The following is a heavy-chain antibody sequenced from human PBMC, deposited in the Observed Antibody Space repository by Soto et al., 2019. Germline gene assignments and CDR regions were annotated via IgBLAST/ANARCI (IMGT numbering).Heavy chain of an antibody. Sequence: GGSLRLSCAASGFTFSGSAMHWVRQASGKGLEWVGRIRSKANSYATAYAASVKGRFTISRDDSKNTAYLQMNSLKTEDTAVYYCTRHLDIVVVPAAITSWFDPWGQGTLVTVSS. J-gene: IGHJ5*02. D-gene: IGHD2-2*03. V-gene: IGHV3-73*01. CDR3: TRHLDIVVVPAAITSWFDP. CDR2: IRSKANSYAT. CDR1: GFTFSGSA.